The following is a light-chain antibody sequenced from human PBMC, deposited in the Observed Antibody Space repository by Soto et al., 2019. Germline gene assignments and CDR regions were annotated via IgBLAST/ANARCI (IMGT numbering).Light chain of an antibody. Sequence: QSALTQPPSASGSPGQSVTISFTGTSIDVGGYNYVSWYQQHPGKAPKLMIYEVSERPSGVPDRFSGSKSSNTASLTISGLQAEDEADYYCTSKTRSISYVLGTGRKVTVL. J-gene: IGLJ1*01. V-gene: IGLV2-8*01. CDR1: SIDVGGYNY. CDR3: TSKTRSISYV. CDR2: EVS.